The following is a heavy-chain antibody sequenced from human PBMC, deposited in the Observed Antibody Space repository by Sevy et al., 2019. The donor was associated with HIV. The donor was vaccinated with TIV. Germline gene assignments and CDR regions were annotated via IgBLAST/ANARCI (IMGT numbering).Heavy chain of an antibody. CDR1: GYTFTSYG. D-gene: IGHD3-22*01. CDR3: ARDLGGYYDSSGYYPIDY. V-gene: IGHV1-18*01. CDR2: ISAYNGNT. Sequence: ASVKVSCKASGYTFTSYGISWVRQAPGQGLEWMGWISAYNGNTNYAQKLQGRVTMTTDTSTGTAYMELRSLRSDDTALYFCARDLGGYYDSSGYYPIDYWGQGTLVTISS. J-gene: IGHJ4*02.